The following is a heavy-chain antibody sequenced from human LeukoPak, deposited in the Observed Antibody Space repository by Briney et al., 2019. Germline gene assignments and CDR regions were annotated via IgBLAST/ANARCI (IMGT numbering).Heavy chain of an antibody. Sequence: GGSLRLSCAASGFPFSDYYMSWLPQAPGRGLEWVSYISSGGSTIDYADSVKGRFTISRDNAKNSLYLQMNSLRAEDTAVYYCARENTVTSRFDNWGQGTQVTVSS. CDR1: GFPFSDYY. V-gene: IGHV3-11*04. CDR2: ISSGGSTI. D-gene: IGHD4-17*01. J-gene: IGHJ4*02. CDR3: ARENTVTSRFDN.